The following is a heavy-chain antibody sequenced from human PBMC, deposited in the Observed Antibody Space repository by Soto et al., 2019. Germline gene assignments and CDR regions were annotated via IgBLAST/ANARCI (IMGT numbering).Heavy chain of an antibody. CDR2: IYHSGST. V-gene: IGHV4-4*02. D-gene: IGHD3-22*01. CDR3: ARTLGESYYDSSGYYYERSGFFDY. J-gene: IGHJ4*02. CDR1: GGSISSSNW. Sequence: QVQLQESGPGLVKPSGTLSLTCAVSGGSISSSNWWSWVRQPPGKGLEWIGEIYHSGSTNYNPSLKSRVTISVDTSKNQFSLKLSSVTAADTAVYYCARTLGESYYDSSGYYYERSGFFDYWGQGTLVTVSS.